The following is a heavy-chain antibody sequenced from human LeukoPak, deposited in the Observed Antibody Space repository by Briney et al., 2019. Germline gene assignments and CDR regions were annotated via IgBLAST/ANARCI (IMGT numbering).Heavy chain of an antibody. D-gene: IGHD3-22*01. CDR3: ARIRLGYYYDSSGFDP. Sequence: SGPTLVNPTQTITLTCTFSGFSLSTSGMCVSWIRQPPGKALEWLARIDWDDDKYYSTSLKTRLTISKDTSKNQVVLTMTNMDPVDTATYYCARIRLGYYYDSSGFDPWGQGTLVTVSS. V-gene: IGHV2-70*11. J-gene: IGHJ5*02. CDR2: IDWDDDK. CDR1: GFSLSTSGMC.